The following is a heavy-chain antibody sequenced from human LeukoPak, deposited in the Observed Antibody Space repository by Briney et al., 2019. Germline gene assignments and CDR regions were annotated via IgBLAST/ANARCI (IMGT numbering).Heavy chain of an antibody. CDR3: ARVVRYSGSYQYFQH. V-gene: IGHV4-39*07. J-gene: IGHJ1*01. CDR2: IYYSGST. CDR1: GGSISSYY. Sequence: SETLSLTCTVSGGSISSYYWGWIRQPPGKGLEWIGSIYYSGSTYYNPSLKSRVTISVDTSKNQFSLKLSSVTAADTAVYYCARVVRYSGSYQYFQHWGQAPWPPSPQ. D-gene: IGHD1-26*01.